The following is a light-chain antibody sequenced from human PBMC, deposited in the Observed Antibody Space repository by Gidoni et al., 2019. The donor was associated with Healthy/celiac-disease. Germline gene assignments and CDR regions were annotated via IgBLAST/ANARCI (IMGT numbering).Light chain of an antibody. CDR3: QQYYSYPWT. CDR2: AAS. V-gene: IGKV1-8*01. Sequence: IRMTQSPSSFSASTGDRVTITCRASQGISSYLAWYQQKPGKAPKLLIYAASTLQSGVPSRFRGSGSGTDFTITISCLQSEDFATYYCQQYYSYPWTFGQGTKVEIK. CDR1: QGISSY. J-gene: IGKJ1*01.